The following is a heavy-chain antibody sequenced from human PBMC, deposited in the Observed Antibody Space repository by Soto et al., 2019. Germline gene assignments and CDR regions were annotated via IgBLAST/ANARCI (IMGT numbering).Heavy chain of an antibody. CDR1: GFTFSSYA. J-gene: IGHJ4*02. D-gene: IGHD5-12*01. CDR2: ISSNGGST. V-gene: IGHV3-64*01. Sequence: GGSLRLSCAASGFTFSSYAMHWVRQAPGKGLEYVSAISSNGGSTYYANSVKGRFTISRDNSKNTLYLQMGSLRAEDMAVYYCARGMVATFDYWGQGTLVTVSS. CDR3: ARGMVATFDY.